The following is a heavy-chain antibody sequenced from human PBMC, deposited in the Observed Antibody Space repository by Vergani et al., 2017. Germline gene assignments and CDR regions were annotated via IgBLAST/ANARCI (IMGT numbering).Heavy chain of an antibody. CDR3: VRDRGLCAGGRCYTEAWDY. V-gene: IGHV3-30-3*01. CDR2: ISFDGTNE. D-gene: IGHD2-2*02. CDR1: GFALNRHA. J-gene: IGHJ4*02. Sequence: QVQLVESGGGVVQPGTSLRFSCVVSGFALNRHAMYGFRQAPGKGLEWLVGISFDGTNEYYPDLVKGRFTISRDIAKNTLNLQVRSLRLEDTGVYHCVRDRGLCAGGRCYTEAWDYWGQGTPVTVSS.